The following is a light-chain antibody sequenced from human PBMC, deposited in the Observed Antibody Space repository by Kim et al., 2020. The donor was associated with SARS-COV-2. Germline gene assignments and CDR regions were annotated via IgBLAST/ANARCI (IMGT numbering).Light chain of an antibody. V-gene: IGKV3-11*01. CDR2: DAS. CDR1: QSVISH. CDR3: QQRNNRSST. J-gene: IGKJ5*01. Sequence: LCPEDTPTRSRTDSQSVISHLSWYQQIPRQAPILLIYDASHRANVSPDRFSGSGAETLFTLTISSLEPQDFAFYYCQQRNNRSSTFGHGTRLEIK.